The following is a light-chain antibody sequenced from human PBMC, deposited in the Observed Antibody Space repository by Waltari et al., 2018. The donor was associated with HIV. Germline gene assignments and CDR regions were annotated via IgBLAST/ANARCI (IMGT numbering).Light chain of an antibody. CDR3: GTWDSSLSAGV. CDR2: END. V-gene: IGLV1-51*01. Sequence: QSVLTQPPSVSAAPGQKVTISCSGSSSNIGNNYVSWYQQFPGTAPKLLIYENDYLPPGIPDRFSGSKSGTSATLGITGLQTGDEADYYCGTWDSSLSAGVFGGGTKVTVL. CDR1: SSNIGNNY. J-gene: IGLJ3*02.